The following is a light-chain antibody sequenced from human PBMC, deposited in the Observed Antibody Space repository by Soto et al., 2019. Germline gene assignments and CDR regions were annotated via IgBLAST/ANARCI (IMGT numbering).Light chain of an antibody. CDR1: SSDVGGYNY. V-gene: IGLV2-14*01. CDR3: SSYTSGSTWV. J-gene: IGLJ3*02. Sequence: QSALTQPASVSGSPGQSITISCTGTSSDVGGYNYVSWYQQHPGKAPKLMIYEVSNRPSGVSNRFSGSKSGNTASLTLSGLQAEDEADYYCSSYTSGSTWVFGGGTQLPVL. CDR2: EVS.